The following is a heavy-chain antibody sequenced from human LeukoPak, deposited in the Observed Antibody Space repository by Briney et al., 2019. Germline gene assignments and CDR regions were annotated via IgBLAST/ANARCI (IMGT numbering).Heavy chain of an antibody. J-gene: IGHJ3*02. CDR2: ISSNGGST. Sequence: GGSLRLSCSASGFTFSSYTMHWVRQAPGKGLEYVSAISSNGGSTYYADSVKGRFTISRDNSKNTLFLQMSSLRADDTAVYYCVKGTFYYASGSDPGAFDIWGQGTLVTVAA. CDR3: VKGTFYYASGSDPGAFDI. CDR1: GFTFSSYT. D-gene: IGHD3-10*01. V-gene: IGHV3-64D*09.